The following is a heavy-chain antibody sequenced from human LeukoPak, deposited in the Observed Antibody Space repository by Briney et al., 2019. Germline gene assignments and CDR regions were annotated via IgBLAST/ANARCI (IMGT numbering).Heavy chain of an antibody. D-gene: IGHD2-15*01. CDR3: ARVKVVVAASAFDI. V-gene: IGHV1-2*02. CDR2: INPNSGGT. J-gene: IGHJ3*02. CDR1: GYTFTGYY. Sequence: ASVKVSCKASGYTFTGYYMHWVRQAPGQGLEWMGWINPNSGGTNYAQKLQGRVTMTTDTSTSTAYMELRSLRSDDTAVYYCARVKVVVAASAFDIWGQGTMVTVSS.